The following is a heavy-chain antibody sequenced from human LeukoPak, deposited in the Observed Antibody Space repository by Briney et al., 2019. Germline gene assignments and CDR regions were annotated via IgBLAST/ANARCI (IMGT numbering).Heavy chain of an antibody. V-gene: IGHV3-21*01. D-gene: IGHD6-13*01. Sequence: GGSLRLSCAASGFTFSSYWIHWVRQGPGKGLEWVSSISSSSSYMYYADSVKGRFTISRDNAKNSLYLQMNSLRAEDTAVYYCARGKSAAADFDYWGQGTLVTVSS. CDR1: GFTFSSYW. CDR2: ISSSSSYM. CDR3: ARGKSAAADFDY. J-gene: IGHJ4*02.